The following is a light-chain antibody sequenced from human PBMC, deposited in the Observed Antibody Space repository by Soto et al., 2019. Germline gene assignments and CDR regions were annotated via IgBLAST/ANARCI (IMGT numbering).Light chain of an antibody. CDR2: DVS. V-gene: IGLV2-14*01. CDR1: SSDVGDYNF. J-gene: IGLJ2*01. Sequence: QSALTQPASVSGSPGQSITISCTGTSSDVGDYNFVSWYQQHPGKAPKLMIYDVSNRPSGVSSRFSGSKSGNTASLTISGLQAEDEADYYCSSYTSSSSVVFGGGTKLT. CDR3: SSYTSSSSVV.